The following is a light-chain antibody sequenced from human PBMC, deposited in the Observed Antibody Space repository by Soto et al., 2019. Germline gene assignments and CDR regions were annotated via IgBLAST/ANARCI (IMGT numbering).Light chain of an antibody. Sequence: QSVLTQPPSASGTPGQRVTISCSGSSSNIGSNYVYWYQQLPGTAPKLLIYKNYQRPSGVPDRFSGSKSGTSVSLAISGLRPEDEADYYCAAWDDSLSGWVFGGGTKLTVL. V-gene: IGLV1-47*01. CDR1: SSNIGSNY. CDR3: AAWDDSLSGWV. J-gene: IGLJ3*02. CDR2: KNY.